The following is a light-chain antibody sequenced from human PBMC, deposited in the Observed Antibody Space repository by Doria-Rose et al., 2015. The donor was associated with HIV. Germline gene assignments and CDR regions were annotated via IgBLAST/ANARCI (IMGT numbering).Light chain of an antibody. Sequence: DIRVTQSPESLGMSLGERATLNCKSNQSLLYTPKSYLAWYQQKPGQPPKLLIYWASTRQSGVPARFSGSGSGTDFTLTISSLEAEDVAVYYCQQYYGTPSFGPGTTVDIK. J-gene: IGKJ3*01. CDR2: WAS. V-gene: IGKV4-1*01. CDR3: QQYYGTPS. CDR1: QSLLYTPKSY.